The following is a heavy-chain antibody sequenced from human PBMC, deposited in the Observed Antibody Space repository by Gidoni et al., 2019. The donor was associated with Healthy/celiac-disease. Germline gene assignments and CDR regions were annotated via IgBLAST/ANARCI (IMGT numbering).Heavy chain of an antibody. Sequence: QVQLVQSGAEVKKPGSSVKVSCKASGGTFSSYTITWVRQAPGQGLEWMGRIIPILGIANYAQKFQDRVTITADKSTSTAYMELSSLRSEDTAVFYCATERGDGYNVNDYWGQGTLVTVSS. CDR1: GGTFSSYT. J-gene: IGHJ4*02. CDR3: ATERGDGYNVNDY. D-gene: IGHD5-12*01. V-gene: IGHV1-69*04. CDR2: IIPILGIA.